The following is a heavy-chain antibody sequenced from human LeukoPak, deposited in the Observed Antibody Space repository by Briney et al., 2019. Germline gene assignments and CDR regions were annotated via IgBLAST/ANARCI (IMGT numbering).Heavy chain of an antibody. CDR2: ISSDGSNK. Sequence: GGSLRLSCAASGFTFSSYAMHWVRQAPGKGLEWVAVISSDGSNKYYADSVKGRFTISRDNSKNTLYLQMNSLRDEDTATYYCARNHYDSSGYYFPLGYWGQGTLVTVSS. V-gene: IGHV3-30*04. CDR3: ARNHYDSSGYYFPLGY. J-gene: IGHJ4*02. CDR1: GFTFSSYA. D-gene: IGHD3-22*01.